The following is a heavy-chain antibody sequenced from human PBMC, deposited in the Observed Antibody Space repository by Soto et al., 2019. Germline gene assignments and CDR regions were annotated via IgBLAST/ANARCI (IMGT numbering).Heavy chain of an antibody. V-gene: IGHV3-11*01. Sequence: QVQLVESGGGLVKPGGSLRLSCAASGFIFSDYYMSWIRQAPGKGLEWLSYISSSTGTIYDADSVKGRFTISRDDAKNSLYLQMHSLRAEDTAVYYCASSIVGATRFDYWGQGTLVTVSS. CDR2: ISSSTGTI. J-gene: IGHJ4*02. CDR3: ASSIVGATRFDY. CDR1: GFIFSDYY. D-gene: IGHD1-26*01.